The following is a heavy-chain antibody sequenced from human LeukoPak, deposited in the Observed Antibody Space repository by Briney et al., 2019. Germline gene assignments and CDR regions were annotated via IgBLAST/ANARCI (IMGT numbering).Heavy chain of an antibody. CDR3: SRGDCTSTTCHNWFDP. V-gene: IGHV3-74*01. J-gene: IGHJ5*02. D-gene: IGHD2-2*01. CDR1: RFTFSRYW. Sequence: PGGSLRLSCAASRFTFSRYWMHWVRKAPGTGLVWFSRIDSDGSITDYADSVKGRFTISRDNAKNTLYLQMNSLRADDTAVYYCSRGDCTSTTCHNWFDPWGQGTLVTVSS. CDR2: IDSDGSIT.